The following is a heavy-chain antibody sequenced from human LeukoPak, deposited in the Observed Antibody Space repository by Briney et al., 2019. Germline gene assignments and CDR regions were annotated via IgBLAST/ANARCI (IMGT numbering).Heavy chain of an antibody. J-gene: IGHJ3*02. CDR2: INPNSGDT. CDR3: AERRGGDAFYN. V-gene: IGHV1-2*02. CDR1: GYTFTSYS. D-gene: IGHD3-10*01. Sequence: ASVKVSCKASGYTFTSYSMHWVRQAPGQGLECLGWINPNSGDTNYAPKFQGRVTMTWDTSIRTVYMDLSRLRSDDTAVYYCAERRGGDAFYNWGQGTVVTVSS.